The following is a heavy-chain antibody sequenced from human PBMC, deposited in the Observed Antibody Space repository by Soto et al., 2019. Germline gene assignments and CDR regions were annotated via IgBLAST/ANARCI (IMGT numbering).Heavy chain of an antibody. V-gene: IGHV4-61*01. Sequence: QVQLQESGPGLVKPSETLSLTCTVSGGSVSSGSYYWSWIRQPPGKGLEWIGYIYYSGSTNYNPSLMSRVIISVHTSKNQFSLKLSSVTAADTAVYYCARGGYYGSDFDYWGQGTLVTVSS. D-gene: IGHD3-10*01. CDR3: ARGGYYGSDFDY. J-gene: IGHJ4*02. CDR1: GGSVSSGSYY. CDR2: IYYSGST.